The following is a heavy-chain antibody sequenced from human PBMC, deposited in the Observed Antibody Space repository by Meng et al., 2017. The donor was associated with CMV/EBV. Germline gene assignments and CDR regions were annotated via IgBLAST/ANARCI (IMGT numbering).Heavy chain of an antibody. D-gene: IGHD2-2*02. CDR1: GGTFSSYA. Sequence: SVKVSCKASGGTFSSYAISWVRQAPGQGLEWMGGIIPILGIAKYAQKFQGRVTITADKSTSTAYMELSSLRSEDTAVYYCASAPDIVVVPAAIPGYYYGMDVWGQGTTVTVSS. V-gene: IGHV1-69*10. J-gene: IGHJ6*02. CDR2: IIPILGIA. CDR3: ASAPDIVVVPAAIPGYYYGMDV.